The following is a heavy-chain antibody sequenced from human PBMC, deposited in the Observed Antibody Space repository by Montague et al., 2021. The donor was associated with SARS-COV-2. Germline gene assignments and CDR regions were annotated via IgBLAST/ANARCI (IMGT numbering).Heavy chain of an antibody. J-gene: IGHJ5*02. Sequence: SLRLSCAASGFTFSTYWMHWVRQAPGQGLEWVARIRADGTTTNYADSVKGRFTISRDNAQDTVYLHMTTLTAEDKAVYYCVRAFSNSFKWFDPWGQGTLVTVSS. D-gene: IGHD6-13*01. CDR2: IRADGTTT. V-gene: IGHV3-74*01. CDR3: VRAFSNSFKWFDP. CDR1: GFTFSTYW.